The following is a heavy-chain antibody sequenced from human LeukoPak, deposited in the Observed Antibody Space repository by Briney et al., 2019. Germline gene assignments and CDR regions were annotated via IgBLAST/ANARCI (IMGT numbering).Heavy chain of an antibody. V-gene: IGHV3-7*01. J-gene: IGHJ1*01. CDR1: GFTFSNYW. CDR2: IKQDGIEK. Sequence: GGSLRLSCAASGFTFSNYWMTWIRQAPGKGLEWVANIKQDGIEKYYVDSVEGRFTVSRDNTKNSLFLQMDSLRAEGTAVYYCARGSSGYYCDHFQTWGQGPLVTVSS. CDR3: ARGSSGYYCDHFQT. D-gene: IGHD3-22*01.